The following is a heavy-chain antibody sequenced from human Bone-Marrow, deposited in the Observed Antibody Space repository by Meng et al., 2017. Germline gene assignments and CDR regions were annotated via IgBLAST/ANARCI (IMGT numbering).Heavy chain of an antibody. CDR3: AKGGEWELPPRTSLDAFDI. Sequence: GGSLRLSCAASGLSYSTYEYGMTWLRQAPGKGLEWVSTFSGGGGPPYYADSVRGRFTISRDNSKNTLYLQMNSLRAEDTAVCYCAKGGEWELPPRTSLDAFDIWGQGTMVTVSS. V-gene: IGHV3-23*01. J-gene: IGHJ3*02. CDR2: FSGGGGPP. CDR1: GLSYSTYEYG. D-gene: IGHD1-26*01.